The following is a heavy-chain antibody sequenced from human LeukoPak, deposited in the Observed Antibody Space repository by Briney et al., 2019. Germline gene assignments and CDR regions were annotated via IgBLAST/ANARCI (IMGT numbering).Heavy chain of an antibody. J-gene: IGHJ4*02. V-gene: IGHV4-34*01. CDR2: INHSGST. Sequence: SETLSLTCAVYGGSFSGYYWSWIRPPPGKGLEWIGEINHSGSTNYNPSLKSRVTISVDTSKNQFSLKLSSVTAADTAVYYCARVAIVGATRFDYWGQGTLVTVSS. D-gene: IGHD1-26*01. CDR3: ARVAIVGATRFDY. CDR1: GGSFSGYY.